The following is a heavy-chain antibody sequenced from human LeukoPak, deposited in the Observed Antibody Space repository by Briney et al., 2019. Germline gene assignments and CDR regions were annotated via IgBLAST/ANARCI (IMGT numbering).Heavy chain of an antibody. J-gene: IGHJ3*02. V-gene: IGHV3-73*01. CDR2: IRSKRNNYAT. CDR1: GFTFSGSV. Sequence: HPGGSLKLSCAASGFTFSGSVMHWVRQAAGKGLEWVGRIRSKRNNYATAYAASVKGRFTISRDDSKNTVYLHMDSLKTEDTALYYCSRPEDSSPIEVALDIWGQGTVVTVSS. D-gene: IGHD6-13*01. CDR3: SRPEDSSPIEVALDI.